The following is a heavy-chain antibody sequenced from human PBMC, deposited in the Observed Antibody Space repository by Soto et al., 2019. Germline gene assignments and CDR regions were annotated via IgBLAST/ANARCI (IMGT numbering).Heavy chain of an antibody. V-gene: IGHV3-23*01. D-gene: IGHD3-16*01. J-gene: IGHJ4*02. CDR2: ISGSGGST. CDR1: GFTFSSYA. Sequence: PGGSLRLACAASGFTFSSYAMSWVRQAPGKGLEWVSAISGSGGSTYYADSVKGRFTISGENAKNSLYLQMNSLRAGDTAVYYCTRGALGFDYWGQGTLVTVSS. CDR3: TRGALGFDY.